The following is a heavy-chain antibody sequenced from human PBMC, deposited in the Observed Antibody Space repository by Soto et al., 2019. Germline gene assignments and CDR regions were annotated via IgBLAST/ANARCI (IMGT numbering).Heavy chain of an antibody. Sequence: GGFLRLSCAASGFTFSSYGMHWVRQAPGKGLEWVAVIWYDGSNKYYADSVKGRFTISRDNSKNTLYLQMNSLRAEDTAVYYCARDDRGSGWPTHYYYYGMDVWGQGTTVTVSS. V-gene: IGHV3-33*01. CDR2: IWYDGSNK. J-gene: IGHJ6*02. CDR1: GFTFSSYG. CDR3: ARDDRGSGWPTHYYYYGMDV. D-gene: IGHD6-19*01.